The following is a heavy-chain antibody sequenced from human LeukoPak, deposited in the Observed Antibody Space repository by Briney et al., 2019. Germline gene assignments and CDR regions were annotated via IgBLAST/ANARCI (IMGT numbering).Heavy chain of an antibody. CDR3: VRDEGSGTYWL. CDR1: GFTFSSYW. Sequence: GGSLRLSCAASGFTFSSYWMTWVRQAPGKGLEWVANIKQDGSKKSYVDSVKGRFTISRDNAKNSLYLQMNSLRAEDTAIYYCVRDEGSGTYWLWGQGTLVIVSS. V-gene: IGHV3-7*03. J-gene: IGHJ4*02. D-gene: IGHD3-10*01. CDR2: IKQDGSKK.